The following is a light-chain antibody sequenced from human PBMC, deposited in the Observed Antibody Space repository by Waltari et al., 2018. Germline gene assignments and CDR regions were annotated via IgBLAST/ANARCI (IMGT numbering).Light chain of an antibody. Sequence: DIQMTQSPSSLSASVGDRVTITCRASQDISNYLAWYQQKQGKVPKLLIYGTSTSQPGVPSRFSGSGSGTDYTLTISSLQPEDVATYYCQKYNSEPLTFGPGTRVDIK. V-gene: IGKV1-27*01. CDR2: GTS. CDR1: QDISNY. CDR3: QKYNSEPLT. J-gene: IGKJ3*01.